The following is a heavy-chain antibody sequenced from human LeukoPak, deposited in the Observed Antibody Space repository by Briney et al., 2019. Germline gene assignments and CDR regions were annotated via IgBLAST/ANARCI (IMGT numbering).Heavy chain of an antibody. CDR2: ISYDGSNK. CDR3: ARDYYGSGSHHFDY. D-gene: IGHD3-10*01. CDR1: GFTFSIYA. V-gene: IGHV3-30*04. J-gene: IGHJ4*02. Sequence: GRSLRLSCAASGFTFSIYAMHRVRQAPGKGLEWVAVISYDGSNKYYADSVKGRFTISRDNSKNTLYLQMNSLRAEDTAVYYCARDYYGSGSHHFDYWGQGTLVTVSS.